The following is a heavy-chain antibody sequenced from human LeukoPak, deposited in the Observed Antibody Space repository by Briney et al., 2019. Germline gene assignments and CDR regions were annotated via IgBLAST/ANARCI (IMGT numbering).Heavy chain of an antibody. CDR2: IFTSGTT. CDR3: ARRGANSGSYSHFDL. J-gene: IGHJ2*01. Sequence: PSETLSLPCTVSGGSISSSYASWIPHPAGKGLEWSVRIFTSGTTEYNPSLKSRVTISVDTSKNQFSLKLSSVTAADTAVYSCARRGANSGSYSHFDLWGRGTLVTVSA. V-gene: IGHV4-4*07. D-gene: IGHD1-26*01. CDR1: GGSISSSY.